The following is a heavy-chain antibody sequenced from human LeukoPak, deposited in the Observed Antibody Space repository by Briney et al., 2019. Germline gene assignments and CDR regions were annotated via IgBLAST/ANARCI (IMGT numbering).Heavy chain of an antibody. Sequence: GGSLRLSCAASGFTFSSYAMNWVRQAPGKGLEWVSAICSNDNNTYYANSVKGRFTISRDNSKNTLSLQLNSLRAEDTAVFYCAKGTSSSCYSAPNYWGQGTLVTVSS. J-gene: IGHJ4*02. CDR2: ICSNDNNT. CDR3: AKGTSSSCYSAPNY. V-gene: IGHV3-23*01. D-gene: IGHD2-15*01. CDR1: GFTFSSYA.